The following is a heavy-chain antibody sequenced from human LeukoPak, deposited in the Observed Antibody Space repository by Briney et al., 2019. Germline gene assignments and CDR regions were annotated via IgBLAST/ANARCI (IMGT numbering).Heavy chain of an antibody. CDR1: GGSFSGYY. CDR2: INHSGST. J-gene: IGHJ4*02. CDR3: ARDPGIAAAGTESE. Sequence: SETLSLTCAVYGGSFSGYYWSWIRQPPGKGLEWIGEINHSGSTNYNPSLKSRVTISVDTSKNQFSLKLSSVTAADTAVYYGARDPGIAAAGTESEWGQGTLVTVSS. D-gene: IGHD6-13*01. V-gene: IGHV4-34*01.